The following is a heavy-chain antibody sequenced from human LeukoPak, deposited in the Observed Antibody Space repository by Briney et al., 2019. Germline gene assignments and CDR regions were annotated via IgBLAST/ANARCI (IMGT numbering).Heavy chain of an antibody. CDR2: INAGNGNT. V-gene: IGHV1-3*01. CDR3: ARGGGRAGFLVPAATYLRYYFDY. CDR1: GYTFTSYA. D-gene: IGHD2-2*01. J-gene: IGHJ4*02. Sequence: SGGSLRLSCAASGYTFTSYAMHWARQAPGQRLEWMGWINAGNGNTKYSQKFQGRGTITRDTSASTAYMELSSLRSEDTAVYYCARGGGRAGFLVPAATYLRYYFDYWGQGTLVTVSS.